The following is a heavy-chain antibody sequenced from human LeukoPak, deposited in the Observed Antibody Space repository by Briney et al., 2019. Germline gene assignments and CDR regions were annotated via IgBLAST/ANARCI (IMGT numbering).Heavy chain of an antibody. D-gene: IGHD3-16*02. J-gene: IGHJ4*02. Sequence: EASVKVSRKVSGYTLTELSMHWVRQAPGKGLEWMGGFDPEDGETIYAQKFQGRVTMTEDTSTDTAYMELSSLRSEDTAVYYCATARITFGGVIVMPFDYWGQGTLVTVSS. CDR3: ATARITFGGVIVMPFDY. CDR1: GYTLTELS. CDR2: FDPEDGET. V-gene: IGHV1-24*01.